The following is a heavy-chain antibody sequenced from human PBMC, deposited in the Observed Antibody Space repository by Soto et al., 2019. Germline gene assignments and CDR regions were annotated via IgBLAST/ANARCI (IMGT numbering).Heavy chain of an antibody. CDR2: IYYSGST. Sequence: SETLSLTCSVSGGSTSSYYWSWIRQPPGKGLEWIGYIYYSGSTDYSPSLKSRVTMSIDTSKNQFSLKLSSVTAADTAVYYCARAYYYDSSGYWLDYWGQGTLVTVSS. CDR3: ARAYYYDSSGYWLDY. J-gene: IGHJ4*02. D-gene: IGHD3-22*01. CDR1: GGSTSSYY. V-gene: IGHV4-59*01.